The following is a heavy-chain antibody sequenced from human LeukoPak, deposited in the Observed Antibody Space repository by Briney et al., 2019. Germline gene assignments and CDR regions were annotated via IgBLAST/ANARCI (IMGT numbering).Heavy chain of an antibody. J-gene: IGHJ4*02. D-gene: IGHD6-13*01. V-gene: IGHV4-34*01. CDR1: GGSFSGYY. Sequence: SETLSLTCAVYGGSFSGYYWSWIRQPPGKGLEWIGEINHSGSTNYNPSLKSRVTISVDTSKNQFSLKLSSVTAADTAVYYCARRLKQQLRRYFDHWGQGTLVTVSS. CDR3: ARRLKQQLRRYFDH. CDR2: INHSGST.